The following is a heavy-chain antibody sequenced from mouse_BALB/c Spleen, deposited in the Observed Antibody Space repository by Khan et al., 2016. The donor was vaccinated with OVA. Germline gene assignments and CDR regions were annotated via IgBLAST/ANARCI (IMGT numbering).Heavy chain of an antibody. CDR2: IYPGNDDT. V-gene: IGHV1-80*01. CDR3: ARYYGSRFAY. D-gene: IGHD1-1*01. Sequence: QVQLQQSGAELVRPGSSVKISCKASGYTFSSSWMNWVKQRSGQGLEWIGQIYPGNDDTNYNGKFKGKATLTADKSSRTAYMQLTSLTSEDSAVCCCARYYGSRFAYWGQGTLVTVSA. J-gene: IGHJ3*01. CDR1: GYTFSSSW.